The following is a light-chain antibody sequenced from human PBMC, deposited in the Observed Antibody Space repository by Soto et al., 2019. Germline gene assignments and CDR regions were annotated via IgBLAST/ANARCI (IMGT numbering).Light chain of an antibody. CDR2: ATS. CDR1: QNINRW. Sequence: DIQMTQSPSSVSASVGDRVIITCRASQNINRWLAWYQQKPGKAPQLLIYATSTWHSGFPARCSGSGSGTAYTLTVSSLQPEDVAANYCQQGYSFPHTLGGGTRV. J-gene: IGKJ4*01. V-gene: IGKV1-12*01. CDR3: QQGYSFPHT.